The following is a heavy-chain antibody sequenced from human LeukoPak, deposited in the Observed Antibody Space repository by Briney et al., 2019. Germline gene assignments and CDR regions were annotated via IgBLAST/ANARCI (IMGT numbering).Heavy chain of an antibody. CDR2: INPNSGGT. J-gene: IGHJ5*02. CDR3: ARGYYDSLGSDETGGFDP. Sequence: GASVKVSCKASGYTFTGYYMHWVRQAPGQGLEWMGWINPNSGGTNYAQKFQGRVTMTRDTSISTAYMELSRLRSDDTAVYYCARGYYDSLGSDETGGFDPWGQGTLVTVSS. CDR1: GYTFTGYY. D-gene: IGHD3-22*01. V-gene: IGHV1-2*02.